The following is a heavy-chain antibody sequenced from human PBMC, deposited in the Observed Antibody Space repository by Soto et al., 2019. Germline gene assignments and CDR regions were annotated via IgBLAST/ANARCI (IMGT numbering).Heavy chain of an antibody. CDR1: GFTFSDHY. CDR3: TGVLLGAPTRYCDS. CDR2: IKNKANSYTT. V-gene: IGHV3-72*01. J-gene: IGHJ4*02. D-gene: IGHD2-15*01. Sequence: EVQLVESGGGLVHPGGTLRLSCAASGFTFSDHYMAWVRQAPGKGLEWVGRIKNKANSYTTQYAASVRGRFTISRDDSKHSLFLQMTRLTTDDTSVYYCTGVLLGAPTRYCDSWVQGGLVTVSS.